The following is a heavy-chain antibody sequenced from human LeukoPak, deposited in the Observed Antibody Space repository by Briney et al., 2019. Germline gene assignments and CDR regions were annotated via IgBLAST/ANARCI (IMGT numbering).Heavy chain of an antibody. V-gene: IGHV3-11*04. D-gene: IGHD6-19*01. J-gene: IGHJ4*02. CDR3: ATQAVAGTDF. CDR1: GFTFSDYY. Sequence: GGSVRLSCAGSGFTFSDYYMSWIRQAPGKGLEWVSYISSGGSPMYYTDSVKGRFTISRDNAKNSLYLQMNSLRAEDTAVYYCATQAVAGTDFWGQGNLVTISS. CDR2: ISSGGSPM.